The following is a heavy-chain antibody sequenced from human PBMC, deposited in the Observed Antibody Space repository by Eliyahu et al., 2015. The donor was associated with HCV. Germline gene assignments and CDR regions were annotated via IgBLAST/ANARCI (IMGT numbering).Heavy chain of an antibody. CDR2: IHYSGST. CDR1: GGXISTXX. J-gene: IGHJ5*02. Sequence: QVQLQESGPGLVKPSETLSLTCXVSGGXISTXXWXWIRQPPGKGLEGIGDIHYSGSTNHNPXLKXRVTMSIDTSKNQFSLKLSSVTAADTAVYYCASGGGGIAVAGTGGWFDPWGQGTLVTVSS. D-gene: IGHD6-19*01. V-gene: IGHV4-59*01. CDR3: ASGGGGIAVAGTGGWFDP.